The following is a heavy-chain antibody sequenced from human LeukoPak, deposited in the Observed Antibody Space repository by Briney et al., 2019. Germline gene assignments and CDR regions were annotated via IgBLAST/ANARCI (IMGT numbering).Heavy chain of an antibody. CDR1: GFTFSTYA. J-gene: IGHJ4*02. Sequence: GGSLRLSCSASGFTFSTYAMHWVRQAPGKGLEYVSVISSDGGITYYADPVKGRFTISRDNSKNMLYLEMNSLRVEDTAIYYCAKDRSSSTSCSNYWGRGTLVTVSS. CDR2: ISSDGGIT. D-gene: IGHD2-2*01. CDR3: AKDRSSSTSCSNY. V-gene: IGHV3-64*04.